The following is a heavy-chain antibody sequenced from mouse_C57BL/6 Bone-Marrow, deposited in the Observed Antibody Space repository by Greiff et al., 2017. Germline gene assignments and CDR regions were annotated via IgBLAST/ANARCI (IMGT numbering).Heavy chain of an antibody. CDR2: IRSKSSNYAT. CDR1: GFTFNTHA. CDR3: VRDGAWFAY. V-gene: IGHV10-3*01. Sequence: EAGGGLVQPKGSLKLSCAASGFTFNTHAMHLVRQAPGKGLEWVARIRSKSSNYATYYADSVKDRFTISSDDSQSMLYLQMNNLKTEDTAMYSCVRDGAWFAYWGQGTLVTVSA. J-gene: IGHJ3*01.